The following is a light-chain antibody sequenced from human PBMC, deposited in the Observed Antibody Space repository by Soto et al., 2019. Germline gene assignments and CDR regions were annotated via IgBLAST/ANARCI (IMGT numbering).Light chain of an antibody. CDR2: DAS. V-gene: IGKV1-5*01. Sequence: DIQMTHSPSTLSASVGDIFTITCLASQTISNWLAWYQQKPGKAPKVLIYDASTLDGGVPSRFSGRRSGTDFTLTISSLQPSDFATYYCQKYNTYPLNCGGGTKGAIK. J-gene: IGKJ4*01. CDR3: QKYNTYPLN. CDR1: QTISNW.